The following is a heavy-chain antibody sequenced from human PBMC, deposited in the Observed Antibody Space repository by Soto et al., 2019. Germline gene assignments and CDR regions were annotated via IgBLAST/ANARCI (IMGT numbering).Heavy chain of an antibody. CDR3: ARQGVGEWLRLEENWFDP. V-gene: IGHV5-51*01. J-gene: IGHJ5*02. CDR2: IYPGDSDT. D-gene: IGHD5-12*01. CDR1: GYSFTSYW. Sequence: GESLKISCKGSGYSFTSYWIGWVRQMPWKGLEWMGIIYPGDSDTRYSPSLQGQVTISADKSISTAYLQWSSLKASDTAMYYCARQGVGEWLRLEENWFDPWGQGTLVTVSS.